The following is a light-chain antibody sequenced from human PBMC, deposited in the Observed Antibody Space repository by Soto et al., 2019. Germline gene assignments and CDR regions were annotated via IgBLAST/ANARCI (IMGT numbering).Light chain of an antibody. CDR3: QQYDRSTRT. CDR1: QSVSSSY. J-gene: IGKJ1*01. Sequence: EIVLTQSPGTLSLSPGERATLSCRASQSVSSSYLAWCQQKPGQAPRLLIYDASSRATGIPDRFSGSGSGTDFTLTISRLEPEDFAVYYCQQYDRSTRTFGQGTKVDIK. V-gene: IGKV3-20*01. CDR2: DAS.